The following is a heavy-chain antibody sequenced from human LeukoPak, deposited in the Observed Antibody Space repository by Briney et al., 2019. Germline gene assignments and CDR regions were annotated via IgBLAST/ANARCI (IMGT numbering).Heavy chain of an antibody. J-gene: IGHJ4*02. Sequence: GGSLRLSCAASGFTFDDYAMHWVRQAPGKGLEWVSLISGDGGSTYYADSVKGRFTISRDNSKNSLYLQMNGLRTEDTALYYCAKDSDFWSGPGVDYWGQGTLVTVSS. CDR3: AKDSDFWSGPGVDY. V-gene: IGHV3-43*02. CDR2: ISGDGGST. D-gene: IGHD3-3*01. CDR1: GFTFDDYA.